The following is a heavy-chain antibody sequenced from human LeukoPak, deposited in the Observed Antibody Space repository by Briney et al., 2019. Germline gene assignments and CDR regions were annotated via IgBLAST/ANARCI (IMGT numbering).Heavy chain of an antibody. J-gene: IGHJ4*02. CDR2: ISYDGSNK. Sequence: GRSLRLSCAASGFTFSSYDMHWVRQAPGKGLEWVAVISYDGSNKYYADSVKGRFSISRDNSKNTLYLQMNSLRAEDTALYYCAKDADYGSGSYFGAFDYWGQGTLVTVSS. D-gene: IGHD3-10*01. CDR3: AKDADYGSGSYFGAFDY. V-gene: IGHV3-30*18. CDR1: GFTFSSYD.